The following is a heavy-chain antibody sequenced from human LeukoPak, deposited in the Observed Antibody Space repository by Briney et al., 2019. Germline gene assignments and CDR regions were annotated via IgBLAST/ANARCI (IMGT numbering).Heavy chain of an antibody. J-gene: IGHJ4*02. CDR1: GFTFSGFW. CDR2: ISFDGSDA. Sequence: PGGSLRLSCAASGFTFSGFWMHWVRQAPGKGLVWVSCISFDGSDATYADSVKGRFTISRDNAKNTLYLQMNSLRAEDTAVYYCTRGLQGIDYWGQGTLVTVSS. V-gene: IGHV3-74*01. D-gene: IGHD4-11*01. CDR3: TRGLQGIDY.